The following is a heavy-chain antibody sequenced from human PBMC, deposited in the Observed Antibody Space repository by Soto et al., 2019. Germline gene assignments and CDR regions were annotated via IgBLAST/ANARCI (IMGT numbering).Heavy chain of an antibody. J-gene: IGHJ5*02. CDR1: GGSFSGYY. Sequence: GPGPLFSSETLSLTCAVYGGSFSGYYWNWNRQSPGKGLEWIGEINHSGSTNYNPSLKSRVTISVDTSKNQFSLKLSSVTAADTAVYYCARDLYYYDSSGYSPGWFDPWGQGTLVTVSS. CDR3: ARDLYYYDSSGYSPGWFDP. D-gene: IGHD3-22*01. CDR2: INHSGST. V-gene: IGHV4-34*09.